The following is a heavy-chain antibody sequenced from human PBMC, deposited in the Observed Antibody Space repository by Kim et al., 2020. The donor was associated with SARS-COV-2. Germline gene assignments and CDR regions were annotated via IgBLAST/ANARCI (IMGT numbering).Heavy chain of an antibody. CDR3: ARGRGRAGYYVNIYDAFDI. V-gene: IGHV3-33*05. Sequence: GGSLRFSCAASGFTFSSYGMHWVRQAPGKGLEWVAVISYDGSNKYYADSVKGRFTISRDNSKNTLYLQMNSLRAEDTAVYYCARGRGRAGYYVNIYDAFDIWGQGTMVTVSS. CDR2: ISYDGSNK. J-gene: IGHJ3*02. D-gene: IGHD3-9*01. CDR1: GFTFSSYG.